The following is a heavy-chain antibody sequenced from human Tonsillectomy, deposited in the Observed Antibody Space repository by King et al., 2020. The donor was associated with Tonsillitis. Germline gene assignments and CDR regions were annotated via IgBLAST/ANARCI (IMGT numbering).Heavy chain of an antibody. CDR1: GGTFSRYA. Sequence: QLVQSGAEVKKPGSSVKVSCKASGGTFSRYAISWVRQAPGQGLEWMGRIIPILGIANYEQKFQGRVTITADKSTSNAYMELSSLRSEDTAMYYCARDRRYSSGWSDQAIIDYWGQGTLVTVSS. CDR2: IIPILGIA. V-gene: IGHV1-69*04. J-gene: IGHJ4*02. D-gene: IGHD6-19*01. CDR3: ARDRRYSSGWSDQAIIDY.